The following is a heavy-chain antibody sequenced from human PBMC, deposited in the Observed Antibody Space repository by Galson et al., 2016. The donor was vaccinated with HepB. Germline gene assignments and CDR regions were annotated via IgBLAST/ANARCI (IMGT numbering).Heavy chain of an antibody. Sequence: SLRLSCAASGLTFTNAWMTWVSQAPGKGLEWVGRIKGEADGGTTDYAAPVKGRFYISRDDSTHTLFLHMNSLRVEDGAVYYCATVKLTTWYSFDSWGQGTLVTVSS. CDR2: IKGEADGGTT. V-gene: IGHV3-15*01. J-gene: IGHJ4*02. D-gene: IGHD2-2*01. CDR1: GLTFTNAW. CDR3: ATVKLTTWYSFDS.